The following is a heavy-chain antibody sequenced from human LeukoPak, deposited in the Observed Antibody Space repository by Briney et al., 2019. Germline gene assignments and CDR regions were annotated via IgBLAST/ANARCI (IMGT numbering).Heavy chain of an antibody. CDR2: ISYDGSNK. J-gene: IGHJ4*02. D-gene: IGHD3-16*02. CDR3: ARGGGYDYVWGSYRWTYFDY. V-gene: IGHV3-30-3*01. CDR1: GFIFSGHV. Sequence: GGSLRLSCAASGFIFSGHVMHWVRQAPGKGLEWVSLISYDGSNKDYADSVKGRFTISRDNSKNTLYLQMNGLRAEDTAVYYCARGGGYDYVWGSYRWTYFDYWGQGTLVTVSS.